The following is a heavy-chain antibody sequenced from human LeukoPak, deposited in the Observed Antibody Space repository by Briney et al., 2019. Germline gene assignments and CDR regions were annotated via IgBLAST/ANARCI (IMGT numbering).Heavy chain of an antibody. CDR2: MSPSATT. J-gene: IGHJ4*02. CDR3: ARNSCSGGSCYENRGYFDY. Sequence: SETLSLTCTVSGGSIRTFYLSWIRQPVGKGLEWIGRMSPSATTYNPSLKSRVTMSIDTSKSQFFLNLSSVTAADTAVYYCARNSCSGGSCYENRGYFDYWGQGTLVTVSS. V-gene: IGHV4-4*07. CDR1: GGSIRTFY. D-gene: IGHD2-15*01.